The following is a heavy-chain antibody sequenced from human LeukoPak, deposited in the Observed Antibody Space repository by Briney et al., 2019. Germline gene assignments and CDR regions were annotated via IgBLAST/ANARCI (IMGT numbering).Heavy chain of an antibody. V-gene: IGHV3-30*18. Sequence: GRSLRLSCAVSGLTFSNYGVHWVRQAPGKGLEWVGVISFDGSDKYYGDSVKGRFTISGDNSKNTLYLQMNSLRAEDTAVYYCAKASGSPWVYYYMDVWGKGTTVTISS. D-gene: IGHD1-26*01. CDR3: AKASGSPWVYYYMDV. CDR2: ISFDGSDK. CDR1: GLTFSNYG. J-gene: IGHJ6*03.